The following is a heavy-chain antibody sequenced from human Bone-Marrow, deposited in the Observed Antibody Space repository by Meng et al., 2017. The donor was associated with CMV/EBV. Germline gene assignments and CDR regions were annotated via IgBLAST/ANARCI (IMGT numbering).Heavy chain of an antibody. Sequence: SETLSLTCTVSGGSISNSYWNWIRQPPGKGLEWIGYIYYTGKTNYNPSLKSRVSISLDTSKKQFSLKLRSPTASDTAVYYCARDRGRAYDFWSGPYHSYFDPWGQGTLVTVSS. CDR2: IYYTGKT. CDR3: ARDRGRAYDFWSGPYHSYFDP. V-gene: IGHV4-59*01. CDR1: GGSISNSY. D-gene: IGHD3-3*01. J-gene: IGHJ5*02.